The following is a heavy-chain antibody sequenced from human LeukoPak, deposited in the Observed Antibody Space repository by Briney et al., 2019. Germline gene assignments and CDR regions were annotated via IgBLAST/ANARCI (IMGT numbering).Heavy chain of an antibody. CDR3: ARQRVGYFRS. Sequence: GGSLRLSCAASGFTFSSYWMHWVRQAPGKGLVWVSRINSDGSSTSYADSVKGRFTISRDNSNNTVFLQMNSLRTEDTAVYYCARQRVGYFRSWGQGTLVTVSS. V-gene: IGHV3-74*01. CDR1: GFTFSSYW. J-gene: IGHJ5*02. CDR2: INSDGSST. D-gene: IGHD2-8*01.